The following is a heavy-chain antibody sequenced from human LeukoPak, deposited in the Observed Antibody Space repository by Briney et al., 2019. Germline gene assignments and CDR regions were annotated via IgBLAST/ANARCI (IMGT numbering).Heavy chain of an antibody. CDR1: GFTFSSYW. V-gene: IGHV3-7*03. D-gene: IGHD3-9*01. J-gene: IGHJ4*02. Sequence: PGGSLRLSCAASGFTFSSYWMTWVRQAPGKGLEWVANINQDGSEKYYVDSVKGRFTISRDNAKSSLYLQMNSLRAEDTAVYYCARVVADYDILFDYWGQGSLVTVSS. CDR3: ARVVADYDILFDY. CDR2: INQDGSEK.